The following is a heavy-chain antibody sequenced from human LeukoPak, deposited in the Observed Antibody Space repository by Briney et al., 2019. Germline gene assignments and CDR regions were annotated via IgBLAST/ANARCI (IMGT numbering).Heavy chain of an antibody. J-gene: IGHJ4*02. Sequence: SETLSLTCAVYGGSFSGYYWSWIRQPPGKGLEWIGYIYYSGSTNYNPPLKSRVTISVDTSKNQFSLKLSSVTAADTAVYYCARLITLQYYFDYWGQGTLVTVSS. CDR2: IYYSGST. V-gene: IGHV4-59*08. CDR1: GGSFSGYY. CDR3: ARLITLQYYFDY.